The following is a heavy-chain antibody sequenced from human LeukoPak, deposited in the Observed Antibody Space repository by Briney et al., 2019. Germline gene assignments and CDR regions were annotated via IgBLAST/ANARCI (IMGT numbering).Heavy chain of an antibody. Sequence: GGSLRLSCTASGFTFSGAWMTWVRQAPGKGLEWVSAISGSGGSTYYADPVKGRFTISRDNAKNSLYLQMSSLRAEDTAVYYCARDLNWETYWGQGTLVTVSS. D-gene: IGHD1-1*01. J-gene: IGHJ4*02. CDR2: ISGSGGST. V-gene: IGHV3-23*01. CDR1: GFTFSGAW. CDR3: ARDLNWETY.